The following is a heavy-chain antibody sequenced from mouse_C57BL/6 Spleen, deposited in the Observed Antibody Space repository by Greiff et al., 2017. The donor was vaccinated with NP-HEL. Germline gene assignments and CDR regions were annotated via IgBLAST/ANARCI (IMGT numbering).Heavy chain of an antibody. Sequence: VQLQQSGPELVKPGASVKIFCKASGYAFSSSWMNWVKQRPGKGLEWIGRIYPGDGDTNYNGKFKGKATLTADKSSSTAYMQLSSLTSEDSAVYFCAPYSNYYTWFAYWGQGTLVTVSA. CDR3: APYSNYYTWFAY. D-gene: IGHD2-5*01. J-gene: IGHJ3*01. V-gene: IGHV1-82*01. CDR1: GYAFSSSW. CDR2: IYPGDGDT.